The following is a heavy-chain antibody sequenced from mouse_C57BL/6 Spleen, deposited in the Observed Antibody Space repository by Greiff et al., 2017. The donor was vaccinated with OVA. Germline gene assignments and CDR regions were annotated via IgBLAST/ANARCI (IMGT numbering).Heavy chain of an antibody. D-gene: IGHD2-3*01. J-gene: IGHJ3*01. CDR2: IWSGGST. CDR3: ASDYDRFAY. V-gene: IGHV2-2*01. CDR1: GFSLTSYG. Sequence: VQRVESGPGLVQPSQSLSITCTVSGFSLTSYGVHWVRQSPGKGLEWLGVIWSGGSTDYNAAFISRLSISKDNSKSQVFFKMNSLQADDTAIYYCASDYDRFAYWGQGTLVTVSA.